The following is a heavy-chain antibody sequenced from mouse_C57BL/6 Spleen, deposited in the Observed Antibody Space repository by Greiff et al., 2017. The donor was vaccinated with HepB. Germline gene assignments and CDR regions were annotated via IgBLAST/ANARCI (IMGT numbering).Heavy chain of an antibody. CDR3: ARDDGKKAMDY. D-gene: IGHD2-1*01. V-gene: IGHV5-16*01. J-gene: IGHJ4*01. CDR2: INYDGSST. CDR1: GFTFSDYY. Sequence: DVMLVESEGGLVQPGSSMKLSCTASGFTFSDYYMAWVRQVPEKGLEWVANINYDGSSTYYLDSLKSRFIISRDNAKNILYLQMSSLKSEDTATYYCARDDGKKAMDYWGQGTSVTVSS.